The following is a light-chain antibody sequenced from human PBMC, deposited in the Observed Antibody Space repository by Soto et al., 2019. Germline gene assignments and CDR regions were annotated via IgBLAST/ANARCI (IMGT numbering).Light chain of an antibody. J-gene: IGLJ2*01. CDR2: LNSDGSH. Sequence: QLVLTQSPSASASLGASVKLTCTLSSGHSSYAIAWHQQQPEKGPRYLMKLNSDGSHSKGDGIPDRFSGSSSGAERYLTISSLQSEDEADYCCQTWGTGIVVFGGGAKLTV. CDR1: SGHSSYA. V-gene: IGLV4-69*01. CDR3: QTWGTGIVV.